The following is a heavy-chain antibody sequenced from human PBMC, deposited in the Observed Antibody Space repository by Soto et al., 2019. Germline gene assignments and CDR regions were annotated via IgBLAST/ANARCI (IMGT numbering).Heavy chain of an antibody. Sequence: QVQLVESGGGVVQPGRSLRLSCAASGFTFSSYGMHWVRQAPGKGLEWVAVISYDGSNKYYADSVKGRFTISRDNSKNTLYLQMNSLRAEDTAVYYCAKDDWDYGSGRYGLGAFDYWGQGTLVTVSS. J-gene: IGHJ4*02. CDR1: GFTFSSYG. D-gene: IGHD3-10*01. CDR3: AKDDWDYGSGRYGLGAFDY. CDR2: ISYDGSNK. V-gene: IGHV3-30*18.